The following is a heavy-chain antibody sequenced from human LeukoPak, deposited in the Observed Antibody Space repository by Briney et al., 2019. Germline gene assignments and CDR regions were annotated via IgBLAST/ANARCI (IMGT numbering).Heavy chain of an antibody. J-gene: IGHJ3*02. D-gene: IGHD3-10*01. CDR1: GGTFSSYA. Sequence: SVKVSCKASGGTFSSYAISWVRQAPGQGLEWMGGIIPIFGTANYTQKFQGRVTITADKSTSTAYMELSSLRSEDTAVYYCARSGRSSLEVAFDIWGQGTMVTVSS. CDR3: ARSGRSSLEVAFDI. V-gene: IGHV1-69*06. CDR2: IIPIFGTA.